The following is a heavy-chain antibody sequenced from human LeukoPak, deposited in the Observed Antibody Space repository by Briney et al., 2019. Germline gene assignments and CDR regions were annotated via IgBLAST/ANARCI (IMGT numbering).Heavy chain of an antibody. CDR1: GFIVNSYA. V-gene: IGHV3-66*02. Sequence: AGSLRLSCAASGFIVNSYAMSWVRQAPGKGLAWVSLIYSDGVTQYADSVKGRFTISRDNSKNTLYLQMNSLRDEDTAVYFCGRDRAEGKTWVEFDPWGQGTLVTVSS. J-gene: IGHJ5*02. CDR3: GRDRAEGKTWVEFDP. CDR2: IYSDGVT.